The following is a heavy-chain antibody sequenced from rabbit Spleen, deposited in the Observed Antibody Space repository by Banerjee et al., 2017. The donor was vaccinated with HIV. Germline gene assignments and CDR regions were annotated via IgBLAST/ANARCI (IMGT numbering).Heavy chain of an antibody. CDR1: GFSFSCNDY. Sequence: QSLEESGGDLVKPGASLTLTCTASGFSFSCNDYMCWVRQAPGKGLEWIACINIVTGKYVYASWAKRRFTMYRTSSTTVTLQMTSLTAADTATYFCTRDLVTVISWSFNLWGPGTLVTVS. D-gene: IGHD1-1*01. CDR2: INIVTGKY. CDR3: TRDLVTVISWSFNL. J-gene: IGHJ4*01. V-gene: IGHV1S40*01.